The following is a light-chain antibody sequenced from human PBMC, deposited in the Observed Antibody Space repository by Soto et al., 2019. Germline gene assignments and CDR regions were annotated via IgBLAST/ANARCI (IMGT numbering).Light chain of an antibody. CDR3: QQFSSYPLT. J-gene: IGKJ4*01. Sequence: EIVLTQSPATLSLSPGERATLSCRASQSVSSYLAWYQQKPGQAPRLLIYDASNRATGIPARFSGGGSGTDFTLTISRLEPEDFAVYYCQQFSSYPLTFGGGTKVDNK. CDR2: DAS. V-gene: IGKV3-11*01. CDR1: QSVSSY.